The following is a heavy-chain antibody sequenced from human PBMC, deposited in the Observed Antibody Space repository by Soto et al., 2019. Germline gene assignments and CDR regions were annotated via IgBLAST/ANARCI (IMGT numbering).Heavy chain of an antibody. J-gene: IGHJ4*02. CDR3: ARSSPGVAGRYYCDF. V-gene: IGHV3-33*01. Sequence: QVQLVESGGGVVQPGRSLRLSCAASGFAFSSYGMHWVRQTPGKGLEWVALIWYDGSNKYYADSVKGRFTISRDNSKNTPHLQMHSLRAEDTAVYFCARSSPGVAGRYYCDFWGQGTLVTVSS. CDR2: IWYDGSNK. CDR1: GFAFSSYG. D-gene: IGHD6-6*01.